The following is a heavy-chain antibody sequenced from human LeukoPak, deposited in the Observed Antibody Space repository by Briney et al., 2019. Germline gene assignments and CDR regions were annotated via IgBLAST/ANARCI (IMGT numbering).Heavy chain of an antibody. CDR2: INSGGTPT. CDR3: ASQYSSSWGLDY. Sequence: GSLRLSCAASGFTFSSYWMHWVRQAPGKGLVWVSRINSGGTPTNYADSVKGRFTISRDNAKNTLYLQMNSLRPEDTAVYYCASQYSSSWGLDYWGQGTLVTVSS. CDR1: GFTFSSYW. J-gene: IGHJ4*02. V-gene: IGHV3-74*01. D-gene: IGHD6-13*01.